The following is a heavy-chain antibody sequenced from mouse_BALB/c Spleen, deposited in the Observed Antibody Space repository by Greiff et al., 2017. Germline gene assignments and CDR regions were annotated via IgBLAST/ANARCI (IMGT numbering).Heavy chain of an antibody. D-gene: IGHD1-2*01. V-gene: IGHV1-39*01. CDR2: INPYYGST. CDR1: GYSFTDYI. J-gene: IGHJ3*01. Sequence: EVQLQQTGPELVKPGASVKISCKASGYSFTDYIMLWVKQSHGKSLEWIGNINPYYGSTSYNLKFKGKATLTVDKSSSTAYMQLNSLTSEDSAVYYCARDGYPEIWGQGTLVTVSA. CDR3: ARDGYPEI.